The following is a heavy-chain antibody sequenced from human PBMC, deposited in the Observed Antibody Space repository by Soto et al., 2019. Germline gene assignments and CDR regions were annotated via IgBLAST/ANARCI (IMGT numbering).Heavy chain of an antibody. D-gene: IGHD6-19*01. V-gene: IGHV3-53*01. CDR1: GFTVSGMF. CDR2: IYPAGPT. J-gene: IGHJ4*02. Sequence: GGSLRLSCAASGFTVSGMFMNWVRQAPGKGLEWVSVIYPAGPTYYADSVKGRFTISRDDSKNTLFLQLNNLRAEDTAVYYCARDADSSGLHYWGQGILVTVSS. CDR3: ARDADSSGLHY.